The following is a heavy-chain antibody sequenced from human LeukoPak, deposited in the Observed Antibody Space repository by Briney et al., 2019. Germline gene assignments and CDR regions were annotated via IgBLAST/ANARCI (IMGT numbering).Heavy chain of an antibody. CDR3: AKGEQWLVRSYFDY. CDR2: ISWNSGSI. CDR1: GFTFDDYA. J-gene: IGHJ4*02. D-gene: IGHD6-19*01. Sequence: GGSPRLSCAASGFTFDDYAMHWVRQAPGKGLEWVSGISWNSGSIGYADSVKGRFTISRDNAKNSLYLQMNSLRAEDTALYYCAKGEQWLVRSYFDYWGQGTLVTVSS. V-gene: IGHV3-9*01.